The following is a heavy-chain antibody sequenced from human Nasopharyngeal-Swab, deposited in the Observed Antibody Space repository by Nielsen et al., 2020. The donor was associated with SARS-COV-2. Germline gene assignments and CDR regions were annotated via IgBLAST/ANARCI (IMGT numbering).Heavy chain of an antibody. CDR2: IYFGGST. D-gene: IGHD4-11*01. V-gene: IGHV4-4*07. CDR3: ARGNTVTTGYYYDLDS. Sequence: SETLSLTCSVSGDSIRTYYWNWIRQPAGKGLEWVGRIYFGGSTNNPPSLEGRVTMSVDTSKNQFSLKLSSVTADDTAVYFCARGNTVTTGYYYDLDSWGQGTKVTVSS. CDR1: GDSIRTYY. J-gene: IGHJ6*02.